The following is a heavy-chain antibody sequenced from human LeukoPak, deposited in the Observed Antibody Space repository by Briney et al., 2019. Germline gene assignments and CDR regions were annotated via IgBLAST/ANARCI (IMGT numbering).Heavy chain of an antibody. V-gene: IGHV3-48*03. CDR3: ARDHPAPGINWFFDL. J-gene: IGHJ2*01. CDR2: ISNTGSTI. CDR1: GFDFIIYE. D-gene: IGHD1-26*01. Sequence: QSGGSLRLSCVASGFDFIIYEMNWIRQAPGKGLKWLSYISNTGSTIYYADSVQGRFTISRDNAKNSLHLQMNSLRAEDTAVYYCARDHPAPGINWFFDLWGRGTLVTVSP.